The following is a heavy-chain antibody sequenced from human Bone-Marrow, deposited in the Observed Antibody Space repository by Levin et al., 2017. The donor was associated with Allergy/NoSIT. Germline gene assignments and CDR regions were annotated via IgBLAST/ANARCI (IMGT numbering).Heavy chain of an antibody. D-gene: IGHD6-13*01. CDR1: GFPFISYS. CDR2: INSNSAYI. J-gene: IGHJ3*01. Sequence: GGSLRLSCATSGFPFISYSMNWVRQAPGRGLEWISSINSNSAYIYYADSVKGRFTISRDNAKNSVYLQMNGLRAEDTALYYCARESYSRIHLDALDLWGQGTVVTVSS. V-gene: IGHV3-21*01. CDR3: ARESYSRIHLDALDL.